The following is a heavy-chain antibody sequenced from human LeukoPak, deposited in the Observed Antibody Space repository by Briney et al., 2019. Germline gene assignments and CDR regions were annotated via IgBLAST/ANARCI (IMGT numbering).Heavy chain of an antibody. CDR2: IHISGGT. Sequence: SETLSLTCTVSGGSIRTYFWSWIRQPAGTGLEWIGRIHISGGTNYSPSLKSRITMPLDTSKNQLSLRLNSVTAADTAVYYCARDVVFGVSDAFDIWGQGTMVTVSS. CDR3: ARDVVFGVSDAFDI. CDR1: GGSIRTYF. J-gene: IGHJ3*02. D-gene: IGHD3-3*01. V-gene: IGHV4-4*07.